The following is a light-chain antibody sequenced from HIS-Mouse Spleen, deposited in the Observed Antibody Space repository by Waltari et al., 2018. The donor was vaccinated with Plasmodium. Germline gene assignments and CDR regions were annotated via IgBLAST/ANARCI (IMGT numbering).Light chain of an antibody. CDR2: GAS. Sequence: ELVMPQSTATLSVSPWERATLSCRASQSVSSNVAWYQQKPGQAPRLLIYGASTRATGIPARFSGSGSGTEFTLTISSMQSEDFATYYCQQGYSTPQLTLGGGTKVELK. V-gene: IGKV3-15*01. CDR1: QSVSSN. J-gene: IGKJ4*01. CDR3: QQGYSTPQLT.